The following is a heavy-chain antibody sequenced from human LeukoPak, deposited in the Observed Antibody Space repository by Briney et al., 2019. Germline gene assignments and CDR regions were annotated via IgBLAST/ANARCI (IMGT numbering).Heavy chain of an antibody. CDR2: ISGSGGST. D-gene: IGHD6-6*01. CDR1: GFTFSSYA. Sequence: GGSLRLSCAASGFTFSSYAMSWVRQAPGKGLEWVSAISGSGGSTYYADSVKGRFTISRDNSKNTLYLQMNSLRAEDTAVYYCAKGSIIAARRYYYYGMDVWDQGTTVTVSS. J-gene: IGHJ6*02. V-gene: IGHV3-23*01. CDR3: AKGSIIAARRYYYYGMDV.